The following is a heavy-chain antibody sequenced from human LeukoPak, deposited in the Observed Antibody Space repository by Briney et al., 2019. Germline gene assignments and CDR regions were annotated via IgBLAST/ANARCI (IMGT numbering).Heavy chain of an antibody. CDR3: ARDPDGYKFFDY. Sequence: PSETLSLTCTVSSDSIGTYFRHWIRQSPGKGLEWMGYIYDSGTTAYNPSLKRRVTMSVDRSTNQFSLKLTSVTAADTAVYYCARDPDGYKFFDYWGRGSPVIVSS. J-gene: IGHJ4*02. D-gene: IGHD5-24*01. V-gene: IGHV4-59*01. CDR2: IYDSGTT. CDR1: SDSIGTYF.